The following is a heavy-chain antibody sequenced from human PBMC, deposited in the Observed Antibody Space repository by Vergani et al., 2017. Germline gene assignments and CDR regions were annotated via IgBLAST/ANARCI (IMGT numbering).Heavy chain of an antibody. D-gene: IGHD2-2*01. CDR1: GYTFTDYY. CDR2: VDPEDGET. CDR3: ATGTRYCSSTSCYPGPIQH. V-gene: IGHV1-69-2*01. J-gene: IGHJ1*01. Sequence: EVQLVQSGAEVKKPGATVKISCKVSGYTFTDYYMHWVQQAPGKGLEWMGLVDPEDGETIYAEKFQGRVTITADTSTDTAYMELSSLRSEDTAVYYCATGTRYCSSTSCYPGPIQHWGQGTLVTISS.